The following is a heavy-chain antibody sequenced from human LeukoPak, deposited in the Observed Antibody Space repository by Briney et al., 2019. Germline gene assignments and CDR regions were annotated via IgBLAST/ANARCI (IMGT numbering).Heavy chain of an antibody. D-gene: IGHD3-16*01. V-gene: IGHV3-7*01. CDR3: ARDAYTSASDF. CDR1: GFSLSSHW. CDR2: IKGDGSDK. J-gene: IGHJ4*02. Sequence: GGSLRLSCAASGFSLSSHWMSWIRQAPGQGLERVADIKGDGSDKLYLDSVKGRFIISRDDAKNTLYLQIISPRADDTAVYYCARDAYTSASDFWGQGTLVSVSS.